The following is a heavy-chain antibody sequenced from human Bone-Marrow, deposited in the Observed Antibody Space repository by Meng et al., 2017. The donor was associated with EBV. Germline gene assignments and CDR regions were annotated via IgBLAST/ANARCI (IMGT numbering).Heavy chain of an antibody. Sequence: QGQLQESGPGLVKPSETLSLTCTVSGASGSGGTFHWSWIRQPPGKELEWIGYIYDGGTTIYNPSLKSRVTIFLDTSRNQFSLGLRSVTTADTAVYYCAKSSSSTPGVVDSWGQGTLVTVSS. CDR1: GASGSGGTFH. V-gene: IGHV4-61*01. D-gene: IGHD6-6*01. J-gene: IGHJ4*02. CDR3: AKSSSSTPGVVDS. CDR2: IYDGGTT.